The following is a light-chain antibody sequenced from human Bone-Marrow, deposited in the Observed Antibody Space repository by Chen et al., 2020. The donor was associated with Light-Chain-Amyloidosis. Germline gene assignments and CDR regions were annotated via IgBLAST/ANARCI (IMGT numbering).Light chain of an antibody. CDR2: DDS. Sequence: SYVLTQPSSVSVAPGQTATIACGGNNIGSTSVHWYQQPPGQAPLLVVYDDSDRPSGIPERLSGSNSRNTATLTISRVEAGDDADYYCQVWDRSSDRPVFGGGTKLTVL. V-gene: IGLV3-21*02. CDR3: QVWDRSSDRPV. CDR1: NIGSTS. J-gene: IGLJ3*02.